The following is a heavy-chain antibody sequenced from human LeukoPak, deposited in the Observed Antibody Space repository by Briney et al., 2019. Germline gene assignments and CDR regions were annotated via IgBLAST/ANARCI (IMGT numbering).Heavy chain of an antibody. V-gene: IGHV4-61*02. CDR3: ARVPGYCSSASCSSFDC. CDR1: GGSISSGSYY. J-gene: IGHJ4*02. D-gene: IGHD2-2*01. CDR2: IYTTGST. Sequence: PSQTLSLTCTVSGGSISSGSYYWSWIRQPAGKGLEWIGRIYTTGSTNYDPSLKSRVTISIDTSKNEFSLRLSSVTAADTAMYYCARVPGYCSSASCSSFDCWGQGTLVTVSS.